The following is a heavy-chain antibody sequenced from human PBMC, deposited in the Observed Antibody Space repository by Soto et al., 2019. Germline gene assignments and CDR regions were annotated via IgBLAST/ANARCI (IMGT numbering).Heavy chain of an antibody. J-gene: IGHJ4*02. CDR2: INHSGST. D-gene: IGHD5-12*01. Sequence: QVQLQQWGAGLLKPSETLSLTCAVYGGSFSGYYWSWIRQPPGKGLEWIGEINHSGSTNYNPSLKSRVTISVDTSKTQFSLKLSSVTAADTAVYYCARGALKWLRSRGGGGDYWGQGTLVTVSS. CDR3: ARGALKWLRSRGGGGDY. CDR1: GGSFSGYY. V-gene: IGHV4-34*01.